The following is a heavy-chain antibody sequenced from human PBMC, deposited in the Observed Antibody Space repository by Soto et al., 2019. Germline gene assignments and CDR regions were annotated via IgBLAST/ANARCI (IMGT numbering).Heavy chain of an antibody. CDR2: IDYRGNT. V-gene: IGHV4-34*10. CDR1: GGSFSGLS. J-gene: IGHJ4*02. Sequence: TLSLTCAVYGGSFSGLSWNWIRQSPGKKLEWIGEIDYRGNTNYNPSLRSHVILSVDASKNQFSLNVKSVTAADAAKYYCARSGKSGDHSLGLEYWSRGTLVTVSS. CDR3: ARSGKSGDHSLGLEY. D-gene: IGHD2-21*01.